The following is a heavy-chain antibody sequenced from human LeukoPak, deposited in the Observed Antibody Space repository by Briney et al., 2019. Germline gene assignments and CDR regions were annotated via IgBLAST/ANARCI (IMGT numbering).Heavy chain of an antibody. Sequence: SETLSLTCAVYGGSFSGYYWSWIRQPPGKGLEWIGEINHSGSTNYNPSLKSRVTISVDTSKNQFSLKLSSVTAADTAVYYCAVSKRAVGIAAAGCGQGTLVTVSS. CDR2: INHSGST. D-gene: IGHD6-13*01. V-gene: IGHV4-34*01. CDR3: AVSKRAVGIAAAG. CDR1: GGSFSGYY. J-gene: IGHJ4*02.